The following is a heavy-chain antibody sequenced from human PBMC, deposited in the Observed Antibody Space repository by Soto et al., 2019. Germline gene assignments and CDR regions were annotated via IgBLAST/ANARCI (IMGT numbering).Heavy chain of an antibody. Sequence: SVKVSCKASGGSFSSYAISWVRQAPGQGLEWMGGIIPIFGTANYAQKFQGRVTITADESTSTAYMELSSLRSEDTAVYYCARHFFGDYDSSGPKYYFDYWGQGTLVTVSS. CDR1: GGSFSSYA. D-gene: IGHD3-22*01. CDR3: ARHFFGDYDSSGPKYYFDY. CDR2: IIPIFGTA. V-gene: IGHV1-69*13. J-gene: IGHJ4*02.